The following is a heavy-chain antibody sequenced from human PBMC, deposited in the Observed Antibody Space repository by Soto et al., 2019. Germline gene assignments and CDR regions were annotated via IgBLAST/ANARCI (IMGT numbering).Heavy chain of an antibody. CDR3: VRGYSGTYRIDY. D-gene: IGHD1-26*01. Sequence: GGTLRLSCAASGFTFSSYWMHWVRQAPGKGLVWVSRINNDGTTTTYADSVKGRFTISRDDAKNTLYLEMNSLRVEDTAVYYCVRGYSGTYRIDYWGQGTPVTVSS. CDR1: GFTFSSYW. V-gene: IGHV3-74*01. J-gene: IGHJ4*02. CDR2: INNDGTTT.